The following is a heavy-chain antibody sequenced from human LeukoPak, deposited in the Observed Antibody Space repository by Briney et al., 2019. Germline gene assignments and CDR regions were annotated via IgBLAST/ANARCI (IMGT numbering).Heavy chain of an antibody. CDR3: ASDILTGYYFWDRGMDV. CDR1: GFKFSDHY. J-gene: IGHJ6*02. CDR2: SRNKASSYTT. Sequence: GGSQRLSCAASGFKFSDHYIDWVRQAPGKGLEWVGRSRNKASSYTTEYAASVEGRFTISRDVPESSLYLQMNSLRAEDTAVCYCASDILTGYYFWDRGMDVWGQGTTVTVSS. V-gene: IGHV3-72*01. D-gene: IGHD3-9*01.